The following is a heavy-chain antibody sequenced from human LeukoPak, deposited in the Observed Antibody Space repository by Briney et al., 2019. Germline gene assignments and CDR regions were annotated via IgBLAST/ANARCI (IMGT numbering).Heavy chain of an antibody. CDR1: GYTFTGYY. V-gene: IGHV1-2*02. Sequence: GASVKVSCKASGYTFTGYYMHWVRQAPGQGLEWMGWINPSSGGTNYAQKFQGRVTMTRDTSISTAYMELSRLRSDDTAVYYCARDRSGSTRGFDPWGQGTLVTVSS. J-gene: IGHJ5*02. CDR3: ARDRSGSTRGFDP. D-gene: IGHD1-26*01. CDR2: INPSSGGT.